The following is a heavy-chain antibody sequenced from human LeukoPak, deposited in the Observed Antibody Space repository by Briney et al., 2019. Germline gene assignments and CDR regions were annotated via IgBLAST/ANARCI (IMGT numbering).Heavy chain of an antibody. CDR3: ARVSLAVAGPNWFDP. D-gene: IGHD6-19*01. Sequence: SETLSLTCTVSGGSISSYYWSWIRQPPGKGLEWIGYIYYSGSTNYNPSLKSRVTISVDTSKNQFSLKVSSVTAADTAVYYCARVSLAVAGPNWFDPWGQGTLVTVSS. J-gene: IGHJ5*02. CDR2: IYYSGST. V-gene: IGHV4-59*01. CDR1: GGSISSYY.